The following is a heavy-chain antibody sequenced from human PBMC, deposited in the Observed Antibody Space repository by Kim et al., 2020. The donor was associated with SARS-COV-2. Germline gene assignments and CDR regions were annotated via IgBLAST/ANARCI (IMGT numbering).Heavy chain of an antibody. CDR2: IKQDGSEK. D-gene: IGHD3-10*01. CDR1: GFTFSSYW. Sequence: GGSLRLSCAASGFTFSSYWMSWVRQAPGKGLEWVANIKQDGSEKYYVDSVKGRFTISRDNAKNSLYLQMNSLRAEDTAVYYCARDGGLLWFGELFPPDYWGQGTLVTVSS. V-gene: IGHV3-7*01. CDR3: ARDGGLLWFGELFPPDY. J-gene: IGHJ4*02.